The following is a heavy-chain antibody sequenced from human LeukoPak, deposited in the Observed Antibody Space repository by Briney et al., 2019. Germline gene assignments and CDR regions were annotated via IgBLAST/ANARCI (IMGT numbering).Heavy chain of an antibody. Sequence: SETLSLTCAVSGGSITTFNWWNWVRQPPGKGLEWIGSIYYSGSTYYNPSLKSRVTISVDTSKNQFSLKLSSVTAADTAVYYCARLHLGLPGTFDIWGQGTMVTVSS. CDR2: IYYSGST. J-gene: IGHJ3*02. CDR3: ARLHLGLPGTFDI. CDR1: GGSITTFNW. D-gene: IGHD1-14*01. V-gene: IGHV4-39*01.